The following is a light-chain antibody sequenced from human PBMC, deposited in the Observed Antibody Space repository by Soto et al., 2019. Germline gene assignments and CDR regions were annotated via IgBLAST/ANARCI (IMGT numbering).Light chain of an antibody. CDR3: KQYNSYAST. J-gene: IGKJ2*01. Sequence: DIQMTQSPSTLSASVGDRVTITCRASQSISSWLAWYQQKPGKAPKLLIYKASSLESGVPSRFSGSGSRTEFTLTISSLQPDDIATYLFKQYNSYASTFGQATKV. V-gene: IGKV1-5*03. CDR1: QSISSW. CDR2: KAS.